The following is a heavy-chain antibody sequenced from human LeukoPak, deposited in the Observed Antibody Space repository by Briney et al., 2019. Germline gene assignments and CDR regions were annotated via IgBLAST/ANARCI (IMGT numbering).Heavy chain of an antibody. Sequence: PSETLSFTCTVSGGSINNNDFYWGWIRQPPGKGLEWIGTIYYSGSTYYKSSLKSRVTISEDMSKNQFSLKLSSVTAADTAVYYCASVKWDLSFDFWGQGILVTVSS. CDR1: GGSINNNDFY. J-gene: IGHJ4*02. V-gene: IGHV4-39*07. CDR3: ASVKWDLSFDF. D-gene: IGHD1-26*01. CDR2: IYYSGST.